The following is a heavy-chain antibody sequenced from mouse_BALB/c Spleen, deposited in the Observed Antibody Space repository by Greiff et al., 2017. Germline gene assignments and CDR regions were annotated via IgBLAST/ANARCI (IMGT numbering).Heavy chain of an antibody. CDR3: TRLGYACFAY. Sequence: DVQLVESGGGLVKPGGSLKLSCAASGFTFSSYAMSWVRQTPEKRLEWVASISSGGSTYYPDSVKGRFTISRDNARNILYLQMSSLRSEDTAMYCCTRLGYACFAYWGQGTLVTVSA. J-gene: IGHJ3*01. CDR1: GFTFSSYA. V-gene: IGHV5-6-5*01. D-gene: IGHD3-1*01. CDR2: ISSGGST.